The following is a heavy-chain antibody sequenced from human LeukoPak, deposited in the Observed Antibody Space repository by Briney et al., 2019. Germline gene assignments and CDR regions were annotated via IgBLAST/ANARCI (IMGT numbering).Heavy chain of an antibody. D-gene: IGHD6-13*01. CDR2: INHSGTT. CDR1: GGSISSSSYY. CDR3: ARKEGGQLVNTRRWFDP. Sequence: PSETLSLTCTVSGGSISSSSYYWSWIRQSPGKGLEWIGEINHSGTTHYNPSLKSRVTISVDTSKNQFSLKLRSVTAADTAVYYCARKEGGQLVNTRRWFDPWGQGTLVTVSS. V-gene: IGHV4-39*07. J-gene: IGHJ5*02.